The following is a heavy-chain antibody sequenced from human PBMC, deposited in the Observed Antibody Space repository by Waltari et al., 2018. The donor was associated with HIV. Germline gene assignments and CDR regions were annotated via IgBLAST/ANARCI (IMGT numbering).Heavy chain of an antibody. CDR2: IYYKGGT. D-gene: IGHD3-10*01. V-gene: IGHV4-59*01. J-gene: IGHJ5*02. CDR3: ARDFYGSGIGLSRGRRYFDP. CDR1: GGSFSTYY. Sequence: QVQLQESGPGLVKPSETLSLTCTVSGGSFSTYYWSWIRQPPGKGLEWMGYIYYKGGTKYNPSLKNRVTMTIDTSKTQFSLELSSVTTADTAIYYCARDFYGSGIGLSRGRRYFDPWGQGALVTVSS.